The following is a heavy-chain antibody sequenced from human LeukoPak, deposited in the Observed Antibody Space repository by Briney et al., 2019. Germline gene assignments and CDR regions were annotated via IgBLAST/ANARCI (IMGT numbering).Heavy chain of an antibody. CDR3: ASDLIAVAGTPTRRDY. CDR2: IYSGGST. Sequence: GGSLRLSCAASGFTVSSNYMSWVRQAPGKGLEWVSVIYSGGSTYSADSVKGRFTISRDNSKNTLYLQMNSLRAEDTAVYYCASDLIAVAGTPTRRDYWGQGTLVTVSS. CDR1: GFTVSSNY. V-gene: IGHV3-53*01. J-gene: IGHJ4*02. D-gene: IGHD6-19*01.